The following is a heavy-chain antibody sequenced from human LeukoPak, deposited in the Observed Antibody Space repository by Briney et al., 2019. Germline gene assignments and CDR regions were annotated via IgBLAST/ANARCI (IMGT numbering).Heavy chain of an antibody. CDR3: AKDISGIVGATGGHWFDP. V-gene: IGHV3-30*04. CDR1: GFTFSNYA. CDR2: ISYDGGNK. J-gene: IGHJ5*02. D-gene: IGHD1-26*01. Sequence: GGSLRLSCAASGFTFSNYAMHWVRQAPGKGLGWVALISYDGGNKYYADSVKGRFTISRDNAKNSLYLQMNSLRAEDTALYYCAKDISGIVGATGGHWFDPWGQGTLVTVSS.